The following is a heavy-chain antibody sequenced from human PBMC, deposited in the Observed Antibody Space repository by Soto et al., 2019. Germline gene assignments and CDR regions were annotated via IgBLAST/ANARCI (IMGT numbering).Heavy chain of an antibody. D-gene: IGHD3-9*01. CDR3: ARVDHRGYFAILTDY. Sequence: SVKVSCKASGGTFGSNAISWVRQAPGQGLEWMGGIIPMFDIVHFAQKFQGRVTITADEFTSTAYMELSSLRSEDTAVYYCARVDHRGYFAILTDYWGQGTLVTVSS. V-gene: IGHV1-69*13. CDR1: GGTFGSNA. CDR2: IIPMFDIV. J-gene: IGHJ4*02.